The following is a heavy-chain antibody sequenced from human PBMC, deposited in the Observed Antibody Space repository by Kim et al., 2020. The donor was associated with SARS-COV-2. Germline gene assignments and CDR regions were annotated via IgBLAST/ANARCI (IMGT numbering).Heavy chain of an antibody. D-gene: IGHD3-10*01. J-gene: IGHJ5*02. Sequence: SETLSLTCTVSGGSISSYYWSWIRQPPGKGLEWIGYIYYSGSTNYNPSLKSRVTISVDTSKNQFSLKLSSVTAADTAVYYCARGGGFGPFWGWFHPWGQGTLVTVSS. CDR2: IYYSGST. CDR3: ARGGGFGPFWGWFHP. CDR1: GGSISSYY. V-gene: IGHV4-59*01.